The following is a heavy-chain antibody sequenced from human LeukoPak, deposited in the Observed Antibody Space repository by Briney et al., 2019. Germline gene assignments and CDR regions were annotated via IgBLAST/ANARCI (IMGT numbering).Heavy chain of an antibody. V-gene: IGHV3-30*02. CDR2: IRYDGSNK. CDR3: AKEPSAYYDSSGYYDY. CDR1: GFTFSSYG. D-gene: IGHD3-22*01. Sequence: GGSLRLSCAASGFTFSSYGMHWVRQAPGKGLEWVAFIRYDGSNKYYADSVKGRFTISRDNSKNTLYLQMNSLRAEDTALYYCAKEPSAYYDSSGYYDYWGQGTLVTVSS. J-gene: IGHJ4*02.